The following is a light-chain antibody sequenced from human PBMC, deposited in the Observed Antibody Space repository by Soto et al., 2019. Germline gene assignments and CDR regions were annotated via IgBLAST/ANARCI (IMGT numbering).Light chain of an antibody. J-gene: IGKJ4*01. CDR2: DIF. CDR1: QSVGSD. V-gene: IGKV3-11*02. Sequence: MARQSVGSDLAWYQQKPGQAPRLVIYDIFTRATGVPTRISGSGSGRDFTSNVCGLQLPDDPAYYCHKHIRVSLTVGRGTKVDIK. CDR3: HKHIRVSLT.